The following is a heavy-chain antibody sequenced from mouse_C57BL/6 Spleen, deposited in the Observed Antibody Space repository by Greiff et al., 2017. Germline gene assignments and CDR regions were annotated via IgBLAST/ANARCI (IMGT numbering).Heavy chain of an antibody. Sequence: ESGAELVRPGASVTLSCKASGYTFTDYEMHWVKQTPVHGLEWIGAIDPETGGTAYNQKFKGKAILTADKSSSTAYMELRSLTSEDSAVYYCTRSGDYCNPYYFDYWGQGTTLTVSS. CDR1: GYTFTDYE. J-gene: IGHJ2*01. CDR2: IDPETGGT. CDR3: TRSGDYCNPYYFDY. V-gene: IGHV1-15*01. D-gene: IGHD2-1*01.